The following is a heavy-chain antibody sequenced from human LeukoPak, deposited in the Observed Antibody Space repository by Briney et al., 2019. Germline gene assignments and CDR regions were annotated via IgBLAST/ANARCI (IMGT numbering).Heavy chain of an antibody. CDR3: AREDGGGSSSDPFFDY. CDR2: IYTSGST. Sequence: SETLSLICTVSGGSISSGSYYWSWIRQPAGKGLEWIGHIYTSGSTNYNPSLKSRVTISVDTSKNQFSLKLSSVTAADTAVYYCAREDGGGSSSDPFFDYWGQGTLVTVSS. CDR1: GGSISSGSYY. D-gene: IGHD6-6*01. J-gene: IGHJ4*02. V-gene: IGHV4-61*09.